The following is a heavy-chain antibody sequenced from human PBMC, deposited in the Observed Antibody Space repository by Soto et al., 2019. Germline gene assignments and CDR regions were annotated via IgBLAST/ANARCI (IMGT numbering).Heavy chain of an antibody. CDR3: APHVSCSGGSCQYDAFAI. D-gene: IGHD2-15*01. V-gene: IGHV3-23*01. CDR1: GFTVSSHA. CDR2: ITADGGT. Sequence: EVQVLESGGGLVQPGGSLRPSCEGSGFTVSSHAMTWIRQAPGKGPEWVSTITADGGTYYADSVKGRFAMSRDTSESTLYLQMNSLGAEDTAAYYCAPHVSCSGGSCQYDAFAIRGQGTMVTVSS. J-gene: IGHJ3*02.